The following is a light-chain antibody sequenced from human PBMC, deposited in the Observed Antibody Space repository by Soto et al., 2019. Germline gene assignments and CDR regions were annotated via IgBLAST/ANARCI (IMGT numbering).Light chain of an antibody. CDR2: AAS. Sequence: EVVLTQSPGTLSLSPGERATLSCRASQSVTGSYLAWYQQKPGQPPRRLIYAASSRATGIPDRLSGSGSGTYFTLTISRLEPEELAVYYCQQYGNAPCTFGQGTKVEIK. CDR1: QSVTGSY. J-gene: IGKJ1*01. CDR3: QQYGNAPCT. V-gene: IGKV3-20*01.